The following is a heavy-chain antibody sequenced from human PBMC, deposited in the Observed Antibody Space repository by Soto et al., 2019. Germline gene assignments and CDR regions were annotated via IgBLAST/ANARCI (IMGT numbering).Heavy chain of an antibody. Sequence: EVHLVEYGGDLVQPGRSLRLSCAASGFTFDNYAMYWVRQAPGKGLEWVSGIGWNSYTINYADSVKGRFTISRDNDKNSLYLQMNSLRAEDTALDYCARGYSGFGASSYFDYWGQGTLVTVSS. D-gene: IGHD3-16*01. V-gene: IGHV3-9*01. CDR3: ARGYSGFGASSYFDY. J-gene: IGHJ4*02. CDR2: IGWNSYTI. CDR1: GFTFDNYA.